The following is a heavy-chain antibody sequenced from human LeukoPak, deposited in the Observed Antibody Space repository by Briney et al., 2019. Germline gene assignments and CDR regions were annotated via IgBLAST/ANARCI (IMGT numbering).Heavy chain of an antibody. V-gene: IGHV3-15*01. CDR2: IKSKTDGGTT. D-gene: IGHD4-17*01. CDR1: GFTFSNAW. J-gene: IGHJ3*02. CDR3: TTVIYDYGDYVAGVSAFDI. Sequence: GGSLRLSCAASGFTFSNAWMSWVRQAPGKGLEWVGRIKSKTDGGTTDYAAPVKGRFTISRDDSKNTLYLQMNSLKTEDTAVYYCTTVIYDYGDYVAGVSAFDIWGQGTMVTVSS.